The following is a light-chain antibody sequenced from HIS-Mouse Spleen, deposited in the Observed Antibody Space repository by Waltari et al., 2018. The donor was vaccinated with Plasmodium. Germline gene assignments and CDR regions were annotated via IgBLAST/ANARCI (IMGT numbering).Light chain of an antibody. CDR3: QQSYSTLYT. J-gene: IGKJ2*01. V-gene: IGKV1-39*01. CDR2: AAS. CDR1: PSISSY. Sequence: DIQMTQSPSSLSASVGDRVPITCRARPSISSYLNWYQQKPGKAPKLLIYAASSLQSGVPSRFSGSGSGTDFTLTISSLQPEDFATYYCQQSYSTLYTFGQGTKLEIK.